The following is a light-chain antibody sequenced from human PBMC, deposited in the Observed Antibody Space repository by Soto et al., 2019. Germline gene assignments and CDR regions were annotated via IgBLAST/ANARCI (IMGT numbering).Light chain of an antibody. CDR2: AAS. CDR3: QQYSSYSPS. Sequence: DIQITQSPSTLSASVGDRVTITFRASQSISSWLAWYQQKPGKAPNLLIYAASNLESGVPTRFSGSGSGTEFSLTISSLQPDDFATYYCQQYSSYSPSFGQGTKV. V-gene: IGKV1-5*01. CDR1: QSISSW. J-gene: IGKJ1*01.